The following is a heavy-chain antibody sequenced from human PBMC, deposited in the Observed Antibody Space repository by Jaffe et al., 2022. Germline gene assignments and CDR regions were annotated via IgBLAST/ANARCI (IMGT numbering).Heavy chain of an antibody. CDR2: ISGSGGST. CDR3: AKVTGLLGYCSSTSCFRGGWFDP. J-gene: IGHJ5*02. Sequence: EVQLLESGGGLVQPGGSLRLSCAASGFTFSSYAMSWVRQAPGKGLEWVSAISGSGGSTYYADSVKGRFTISRDNSKNTLYLQMNSLRAEDTAVYYCAKVTGLLGYCSSTSCFRGGWFDPWGQGTLVTVSS. V-gene: IGHV3-23*01. D-gene: IGHD2-2*01. CDR1: GFTFSSYA.